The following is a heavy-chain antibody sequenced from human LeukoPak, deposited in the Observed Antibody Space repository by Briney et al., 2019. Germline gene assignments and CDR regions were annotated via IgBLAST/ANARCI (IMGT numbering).Heavy chain of an antibody. V-gene: IGHV1-46*01. CDR2: INPSGGST. CDR3: ARGPPSYGDYVRGTNWFDP. J-gene: IGHJ5*02. CDR1: GYTFTSYY. Sequence: GASVKVSCKASGYTFTSYYMHWVRQAPGQGLEWMGIINPSGGSTSYAQKFQGRVTMTRDTSTSTVYMELSSLRSEDTAVYYCARGPPSYGDYVRGTNWFDPWGQGTLVTVSS. D-gene: IGHD4-17*01.